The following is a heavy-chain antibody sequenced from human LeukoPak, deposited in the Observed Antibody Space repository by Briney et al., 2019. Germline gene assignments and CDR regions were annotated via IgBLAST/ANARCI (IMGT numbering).Heavy chain of an antibody. J-gene: IGHJ4*02. Sequence: SETLSLTCAVSGVSISSDGYSWNWIRQPPGKDLEWIGYIHHSGSTYYNPSLKSRVTISVDRSKNQFSLKLSSVTAADTAVYYCARSHYDSSGSPIFGLGVDYWGQGTLVTVSS. V-gene: IGHV4-30-2*01. CDR2: IHHSGST. CDR1: GVSISSDGYS. D-gene: IGHD3-22*01. CDR3: ARSHYDSSGSPIFGLGVDY.